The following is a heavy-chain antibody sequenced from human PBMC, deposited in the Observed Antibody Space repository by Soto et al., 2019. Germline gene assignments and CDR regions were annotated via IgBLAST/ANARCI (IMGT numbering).Heavy chain of an antibody. CDR1: GDSLTRNY. V-gene: IGHV4-59*01. J-gene: IGHJ4*02. CDR3: ARTLSGGFAY. Sequence: QVQLQESGPGLVKPSETLSLTCTVSGDSLTRNYWSWIRQSPGQGLEWLAFIHNGRTTNYNPSLVGRVSISGDTSKSQLSLSLNSVTAADTAVYYCARTLSGGFAYWGQGTLVTVAS. CDR2: IHNGRTT.